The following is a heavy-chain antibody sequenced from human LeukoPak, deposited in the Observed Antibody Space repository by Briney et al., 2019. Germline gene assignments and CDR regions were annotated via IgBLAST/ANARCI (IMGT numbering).Heavy chain of an antibody. Sequence: PGRSLRLSCAASGFTFSSYGMHWVRQAPGKGLEWVAVISYDGSNKYYADSVKGRFTISRDNSKNTLYLQMNSLRAEDTAVYYCAKPNYYESSGYFNYFDYWGQGTLVTVSS. CDR2: ISYDGSNK. CDR3: AKPNYYESSGYFNYFDY. CDR1: GFTFSSYG. V-gene: IGHV3-30*18. J-gene: IGHJ4*02. D-gene: IGHD3-22*01.